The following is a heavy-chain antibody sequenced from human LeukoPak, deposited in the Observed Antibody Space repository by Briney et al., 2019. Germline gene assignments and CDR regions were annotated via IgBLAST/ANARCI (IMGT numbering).Heavy chain of an antibody. J-gene: IGHJ5*02. CDR3: ARNDYGDWFDP. D-gene: IGHD4-17*01. Sequence: GGSLRLSCAASGFTFTSYNMNWVRQAPGKGLEWVSSISSRSSFIYYADSVKGRFTISRANAKHSLYLQMSSPRAEDTAVYYCARNDYGDWFDPWGQGTLVTVSS. CDR2: ISSRSSFI. V-gene: IGHV3-21*06. CDR1: GFTFTSYN.